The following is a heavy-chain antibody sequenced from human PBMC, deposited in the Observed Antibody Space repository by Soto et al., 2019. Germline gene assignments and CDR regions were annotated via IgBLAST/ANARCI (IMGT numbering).Heavy chain of an antibody. CDR2: INSDGSST. V-gene: IGHV3-74*01. Sequence: VQLVESGGGLVQPGGSLRLSCAASGFTFSSYWMHWVRQAPGKGLVWVSRINSDGSSTSYADSVKGRFTISRDNAKNTLYLQMNSLRAEDTAVYYCARRSGYSVYYYGMDVWGQGTTVTVSS. CDR1: GFTFSSYW. CDR3: ARRSGYSVYYYGMDV. J-gene: IGHJ6*02. D-gene: IGHD3-22*01.